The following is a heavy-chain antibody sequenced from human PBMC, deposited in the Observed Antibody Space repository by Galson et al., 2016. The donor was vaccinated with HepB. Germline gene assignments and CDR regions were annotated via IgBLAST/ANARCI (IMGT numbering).Heavy chain of an antibody. CDR2: IYYSGTT. CDR1: GGSISSGNYY. D-gene: IGHD2-15*01. V-gene: IGHV4-61*01. Sequence: SETLSLTCTVSGGSISSGNYYWSWVRQPPGKRLEWIGDIYYSGTTNYKPSLKSRVTILVDTSKNQFSLRLSSVTAADTAVYYCARMDPALISGFDYWGQGTLVTVSS. CDR3: ARMDPALISGFDY. J-gene: IGHJ4*02.